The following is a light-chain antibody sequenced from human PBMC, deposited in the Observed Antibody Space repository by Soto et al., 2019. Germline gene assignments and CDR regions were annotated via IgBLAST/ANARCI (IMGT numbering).Light chain of an antibody. V-gene: IGLV2-23*01. CDR1: TSNVGSYNL. CDR2: EGS. CDR3: CSYAGNTYV. Sequence: QSALTQPASVSGSPGQSITISCTGTTSNVGSYNLVSWYQQHPGKAHELMIYEGSKRPSGVSTRFSGSKSGNTASLTISGLQAEDEADYYCCSYAGNTYVFGTGTKLTVL. J-gene: IGLJ1*01.